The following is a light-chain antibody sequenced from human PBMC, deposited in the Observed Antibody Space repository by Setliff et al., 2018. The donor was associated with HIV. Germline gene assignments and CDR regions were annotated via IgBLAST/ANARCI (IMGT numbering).Light chain of an antibody. V-gene: IGLV2-23*01. Sequence: QSALTQPASVSGSPGQSITISCTGTSSDIGTYNLVSWYQQYPGKAPKLMIYDDSKRPSGLSNSFSGSKSGNTASLTISGLQAEDEADYYCCSYAGTATWVFGGGTKVTVL. CDR2: DDS. CDR1: SSDIGTYNL. J-gene: IGLJ2*01. CDR3: CSYAGTATWV.